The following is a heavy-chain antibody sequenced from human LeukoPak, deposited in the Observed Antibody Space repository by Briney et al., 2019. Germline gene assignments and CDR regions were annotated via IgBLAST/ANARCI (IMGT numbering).Heavy chain of an antibody. CDR2: MSSSSSTI. D-gene: IGHD5-18*01. CDR1: GFTFSSYS. CDR3: ARVQRDTAMVTVDY. V-gene: IGHV3-48*01. Sequence: GGSLRLSCAASGFTFSSYSMNWVRRAPGKGLECVSYMSSSSSTIYYGDSVKGRFTISRDNAKNSLYLQMNSLRAEDTAVYYCARVQRDTAMVTVDYWGQGTLVTVSS. J-gene: IGHJ4*02.